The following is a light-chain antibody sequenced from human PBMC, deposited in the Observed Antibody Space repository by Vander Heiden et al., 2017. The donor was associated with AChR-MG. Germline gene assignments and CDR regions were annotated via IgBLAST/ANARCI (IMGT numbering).Light chain of an antibody. CDR1: SSDVGSYNL. CDR2: EGS. J-gene: IGLJ2*01. V-gene: IGLV2-23*01. Sequence: QSALTQPASVSGSPGPSITISCTGTSSDVGSYNLVSWYQQHPGKAPKLMIYEGSRRPSGVSNRFSGSKSGNTASLTISGLQAEDEADYYCCSYAGSNVVFGGGTKLTVL. CDR3: CSYAGSNVV.